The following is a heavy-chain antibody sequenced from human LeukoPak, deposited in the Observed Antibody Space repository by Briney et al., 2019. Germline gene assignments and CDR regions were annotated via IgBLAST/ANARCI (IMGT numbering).Heavy chain of an antibody. Sequence: ASVKVSCKASGYTFTGYYMHWVRQAPGQGLEGMGWINPNSGVTNYAQKFQGRVTMTRDTSISTAYMELSRLRSDDTAVYYCARGTGEYSSSLDYWXQGXLVTVPS. V-gene: IGHV1-2*02. CDR3: ARGTGEYSSSLDY. CDR2: INPNSGVT. J-gene: IGHJ4*02. CDR1: GYTFTGYY. D-gene: IGHD6-6*01.